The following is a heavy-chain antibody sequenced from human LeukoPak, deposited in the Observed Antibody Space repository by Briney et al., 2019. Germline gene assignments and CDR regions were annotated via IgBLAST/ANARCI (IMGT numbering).Heavy chain of an antibody. Sequence: ASVKDSLMATVYTFTGYYMHWVRQAPGQGLEWMGWINSNSGGTNYAQKFQGRVTMTRDTSISTAYMELSRLRSDDTAVYYCVSASVVGIMDVWGKGTKVTVSS. J-gene: IGHJ6*03. CDR1: VYTFTGYY. CDR3: VSASVVGIMDV. D-gene: IGHD2-2*01. V-gene: IGHV1-2*02. CDR2: INSNSGGT.